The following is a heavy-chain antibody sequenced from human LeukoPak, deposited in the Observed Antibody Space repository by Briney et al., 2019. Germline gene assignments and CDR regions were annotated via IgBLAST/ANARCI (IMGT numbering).Heavy chain of an antibody. CDR3: ARKPYYPQSSKTLDY. CDR2: INHSEST. J-gene: IGHJ4*02. CDR1: GGSFSGYY. Sequence: SETLSLTCAVYGGSFSGYYWSWIRQPPGKGLEWIGEINHSESTNYNPSLKSRVTISVDTSKNQFSLKLSSVTAADTAVYYCARKPYYPQSSKTLDYWGQGTLVTVSS. V-gene: IGHV4-34*01. D-gene: IGHD6-6*01.